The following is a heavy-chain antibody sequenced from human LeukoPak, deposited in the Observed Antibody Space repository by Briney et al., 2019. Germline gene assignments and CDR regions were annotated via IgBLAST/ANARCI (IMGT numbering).Heavy chain of an antibody. Sequence: SVKVSCKASGGTFSSYAISWVRQAPGQGLEWMGRIIPILGTANYAQKFQGRVTITTDESTSTAYMELSSLRSEDTAVYHCARGDYYDSSGYGIDYWGQGTLVTVSS. CDR2: IIPILGTA. CDR3: ARGDYYDSSGYGIDY. V-gene: IGHV1-69*11. CDR1: GGTFSSYA. J-gene: IGHJ4*02. D-gene: IGHD3-22*01.